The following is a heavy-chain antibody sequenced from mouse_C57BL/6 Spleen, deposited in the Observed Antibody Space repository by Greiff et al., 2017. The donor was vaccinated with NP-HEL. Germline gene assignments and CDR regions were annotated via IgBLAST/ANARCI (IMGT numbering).Heavy chain of an antibody. CDR3: ARIKKTVATYFDY. CDR2: TNPTNGRT. CDR1: GYTFTSYW. D-gene: IGHD1-1*01. V-gene: IGHV1S81*02. J-gene: IGHJ2*01. Sequence: VQLQQSGAELVKAGASVKMSCKASGYTFTSYWMHWVKQRLGQGLEWFAETNPTNGRTYYNEKFKSKATLTVDKSSSTADMLLSGPTCEDSAVYYCARIKKTVATYFDYWGQGTTLTVSS.